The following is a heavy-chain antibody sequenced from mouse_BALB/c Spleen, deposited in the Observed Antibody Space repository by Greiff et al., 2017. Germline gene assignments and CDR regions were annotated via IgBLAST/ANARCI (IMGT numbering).Heavy chain of an antibody. Sequence: QVHVKQSGAELVKPGASVKLSCKASGYTFTSYWMHWVKQRPGQGLEWIGEIDPSDSYTNYNQKFKGKATLTVDKSSSTAYMQLSSLTSEDSAVYYCARSDGYSLFDYWGQGTTLTVSS. CDR1: GYTFTSYW. D-gene: IGHD2-3*01. CDR3: ARSDGYSLFDY. CDR2: IDPSDSYT. J-gene: IGHJ2*01. V-gene: IGHV1-69*02.